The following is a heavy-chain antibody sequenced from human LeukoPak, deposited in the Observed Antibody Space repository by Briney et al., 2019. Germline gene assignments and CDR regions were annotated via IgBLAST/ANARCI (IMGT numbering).Heavy chain of an antibody. Sequence: SGTLSLTCAVYGGSFSGYYWSWIRQPPGKGLEWIGEINHSGSTNYNPSLKSRVTISVDTSKNQFSLKLSSVTAADMAVYYCARTNYYGSGSYYGYWGQGTLATVSS. CDR2: INHSGST. CDR3: ARTNYYGSGSYYGY. J-gene: IGHJ4*02. CDR1: GGSFSGYY. V-gene: IGHV4-34*01. D-gene: IGHD3-10*01.